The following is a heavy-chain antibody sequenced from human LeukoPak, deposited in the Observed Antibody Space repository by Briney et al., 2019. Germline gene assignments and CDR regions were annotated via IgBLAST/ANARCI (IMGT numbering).Heavy chain of an antibody. D-gene: IGHD6-13*01. J-gene: IGHJ6*02. V-gene: IGHV3-21*01. Sequence: GRSLRLSCAASGFTFSGYSMNWVRQAPGKGLEWVSSISSSSSYIYYADSVKGRFTISRDNAKNSLYLQMKSLRAEDTAVYYCARGDRYSSSWTYYYYYGMDVWGQGTTVTVSS. CDR3: ARGDRYSSSWTYYYYYGMDV. CDR2: ISSSSSYI. CDR1: GFTFSGYS.